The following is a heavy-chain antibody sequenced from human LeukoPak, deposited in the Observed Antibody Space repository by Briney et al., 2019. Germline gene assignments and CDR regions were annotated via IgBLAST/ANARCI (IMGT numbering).Heavy chain of an antibody. Sequence: PGGALRLSCSASGFTFSSYAVHWVRQAPGKGLEYVSAISSNGGSTYYADSVKGRFTISRDNSKNTLYLQMSSLRAEDTAVYYCVKDRVVVAATYAFDIWGQGTMVTVSS. V-gene: IGHV3-64D*09. J-gene: IGHJ3*02. CDR2: ISSNGGST. D-gene: IGHD2-15*01. CDR1: GFTFSSYA. CDR3: VKDRVVVAATYAFDI.